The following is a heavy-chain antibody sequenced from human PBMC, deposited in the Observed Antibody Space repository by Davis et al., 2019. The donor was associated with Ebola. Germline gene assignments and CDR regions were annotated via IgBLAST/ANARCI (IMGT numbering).Heavy chain of an antibody. V-gene: IGHV4-39*01. CDR3: ASGGYSGYDGYFDD. Sequence: SETLSLTCTVSGGSISSSSYYWGWIRQPPGKGLEWIGTIYYSGSTDYNPSLESRVTISADTSKNQFSLKLTSVTAADTALYYCASGGYSGYDGYFDDWGQGTLVTVSS. J-gene: IGHJ4*02. CDR1: GGSISSSSYY. CDR2: IYYSGST. D-gene: IGHD5-12*01.